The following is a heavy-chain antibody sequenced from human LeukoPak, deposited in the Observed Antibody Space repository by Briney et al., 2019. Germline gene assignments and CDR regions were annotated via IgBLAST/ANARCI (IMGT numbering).Heavy chain of an antibody. J-gene: IGHJ4*02. CDR2: LSGNSDYI. V-gene: IGHV3-21*01. CDR3: ARRGAGDYCFDY. D-gene: IGHD2-15*01. Sequence: PGGSLRLSCAASGFTFDDYGMSWVRQAPGKGLEWVSSLSGNSDYIFYADSVKGRFTISRDNSRSSLYLQMNSLRGDDTAVYYCARRGAGDYCFDYWGQGILVTVSS. CDR1: GFTFDDYG.